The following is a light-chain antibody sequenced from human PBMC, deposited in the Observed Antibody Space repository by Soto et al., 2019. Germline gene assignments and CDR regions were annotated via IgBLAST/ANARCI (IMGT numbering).Light chain of an antibody. CDR2: DAS. Sequence: EIVLTQSPVTLSLSPGERATLSYRASQSVSSYLAWYQQKPGQAPRLLIYDASNRATGIPARFSGSGSGTDFTLTIDNLEPEDFAVYYCQQRSNWPPITFGQGTRLEIK. CDR1: QSVSSY. CDR3: QQRSNWPPIT. V-gene: IGKV3-11*01. J-gene: IGKJ5*01.